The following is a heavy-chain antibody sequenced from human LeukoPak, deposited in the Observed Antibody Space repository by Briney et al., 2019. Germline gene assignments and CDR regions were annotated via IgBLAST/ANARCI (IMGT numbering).Heavy chain of an antibody. Sequence: SETLSLTCTVSGGSISSFYWSWIRQPPGGGLEWIAYIHYSGHTNSNPSLKSRVTISLDASKNQVALNLYSVTAADTAVYYCARHGVDYGNYLAYFDSWGQGTLLTVSS. CDR3: ARHGVDYGNYLAYFDS. J-gene: IGHJ4*02. V-gene: IGHV4-59*08. CDR2: IHYSGHT. D-gene: IGHD4-11*01. CDR1: GGSISSFY.